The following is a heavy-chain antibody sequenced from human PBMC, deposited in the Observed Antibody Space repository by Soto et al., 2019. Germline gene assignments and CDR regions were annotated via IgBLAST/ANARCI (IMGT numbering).Heavy chain of an antibody. V-gene: IGHV3-21*01. CDR1: GFTFSSYS. CDR2: ISSSSSYI. CDR3: ATETVYRHCSSTSCYSPHDWFDP. Sequence: GGSLRLSCAASGFTFSSYSMNWVRQAPGKGLEWVSSISSSSSYIYYADSVKGRFTISRDNAKNSLYLQMNSLRAEDTAVYYCATETVYRHCSSTSCYSPHDWFDPWGQGTMVTVSS. D-gene: IGHD2-2*01. J-gene: IGHJ5*02.